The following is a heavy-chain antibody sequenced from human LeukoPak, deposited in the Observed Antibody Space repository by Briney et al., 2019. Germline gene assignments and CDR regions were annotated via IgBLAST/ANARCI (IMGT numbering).Heavy chain of an antibody. Sequence: GGSLRLSCAASGFTFSSYWMSWVRQAPGKGLEWVANIKQDGSEKYYVDSVKGRFTISRDNAKNSLYLQMNSLRAEDTAVYYCARDLPVGYCTNGVCYTDYFDYWSQGTLVTVSS. J-gene: IGHJ4*02. CDR3: ARDLPVGYCTNGVCYTDYFDY. CDR1: GFTFSSYW. CDR2: IKQDGSEK. D-gene: IGHD2-8*01. V-gene: IGHV3-7*01.